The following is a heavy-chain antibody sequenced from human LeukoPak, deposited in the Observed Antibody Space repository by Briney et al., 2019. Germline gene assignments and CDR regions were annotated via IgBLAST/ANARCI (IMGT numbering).Heavy chain of an antibody. D-gene: IGHD3-22*01. V-gene: IGHV1-18*01. J-gene: IGHJ5*02. CDR2: ISAYNGNT. Sequence: GASVKVSCKASGYTFTSYGISWVRQAPGQGLEWMGWISAYNGNTNYAQKFQGRVTMTRDTSISTAYMELSRLRSDDTAVYYCARDYYDSSGSPVDPWGQGTLVTVSS. CDR1: GYTFTSYG. CDR3: ARDYYDSSGSPVDP.